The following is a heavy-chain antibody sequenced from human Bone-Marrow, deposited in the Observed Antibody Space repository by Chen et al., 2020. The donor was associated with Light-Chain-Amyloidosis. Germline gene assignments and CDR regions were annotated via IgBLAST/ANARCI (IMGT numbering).Heavy chain of an antibody. J-gene: IGHJ4*02. V-gene: IGHV3-64*02. D-gene: IGHD2-8*01. Sequence: EVQLVESGEGLAQPGGSLRLSCAASGFTFSNYAMQWVRQAPGKGLEYVSASSSNGGNTYYADSVKGRFAISRDNSKNTLYXXXXSLRAEDMAVYYCARLMLYQTWGPVEHWGRGVLVTVSS. CDR3: ARLMLYQTWGPVEH. CDR1: GFTFSNYA. CDR2: SSSNGGNT.